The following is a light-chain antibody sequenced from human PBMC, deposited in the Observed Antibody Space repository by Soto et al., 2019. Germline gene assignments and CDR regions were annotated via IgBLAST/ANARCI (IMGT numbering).Light chain of an antibody. CDR1: SSDGGGYNY. Sequence: QSALTQAASVSGCPGQSITISCTGTSSDGGGYNYVSWYQQHPGKAPKLMIYDVSNRPSGVSNRFSGSKSGNTASLTISGLQAEDEADYYCSSYTSSSTLVFGGGTKLTVL. V-gene: IGLV2-14*01. J-gene: IGLJ2*01. CDR3: SSYTSSSTLV. CDR2: DVS.